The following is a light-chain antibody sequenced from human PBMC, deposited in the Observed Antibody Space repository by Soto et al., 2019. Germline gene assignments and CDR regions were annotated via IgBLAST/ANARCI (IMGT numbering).Light chain of an antibody. CDR3: SSYTSSSTWV. J-gene: IGLJ3*02. CDR1: RSDVGGYNY. V-gene: IGLV2-14*01. CDR2: EVS. Sequence: QSALTQPASVSGSPVQAITISCTGTRSDVGGYNYVSWYQQHPGKAPKLMIYEVSNRPSGVSNRFSGSKSGNTASLTISGLQAEDEADYYCSSYTSSSTWVFGGGTKLTVL.